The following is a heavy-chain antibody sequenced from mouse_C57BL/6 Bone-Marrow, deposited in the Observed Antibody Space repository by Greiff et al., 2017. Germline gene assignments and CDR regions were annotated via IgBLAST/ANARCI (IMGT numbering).Heavy chain of an antibody. CDR3: ARGYYGSSSYYFDY. CDR2: INPYNGDT. J-gene: IGHJ2*01. CDR1: GYSFTGYF. Sequence: EVQLKESGPELVKPGDSVKISCKASGYSFTGYFMNWVMQSHGKSLEWIGRINPYNGDTFYTQKFKGKATLTVDKSSSTAHMALRSLSADDSAVYYCARGYYGSSSYYFDYWGQGTTLTVSS. V-gene: IGHV1-20*01. D-gene: IGHD1-1*01.